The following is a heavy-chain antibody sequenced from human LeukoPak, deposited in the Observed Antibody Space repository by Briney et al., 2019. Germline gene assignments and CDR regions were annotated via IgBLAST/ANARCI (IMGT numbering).Heavy chain of an antibody. J-gene: IGHJ4*02. CDR2: ISGSGGST. D-gene: IGHD3-22*01. V-gene: IGHV3-23*01. CDR3: AKRPQYDSSGPVDY. Sequence: GGSLRLSCAASGFTFSSYAMGWVRQAPGKGLEWVSAISGSGGSTYYADSVKGRFTISRDNSKNTLYLQMNSLRAEDTAVYYCAKRPQYDSSGPVDYWGQGTLVTVSS. CDR1: GFTFSSYA.